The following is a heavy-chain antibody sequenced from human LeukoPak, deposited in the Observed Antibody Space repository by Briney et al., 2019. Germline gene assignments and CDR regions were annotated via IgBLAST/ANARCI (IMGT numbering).Heavy chain of an antibody. V-gene: IGHV4-59*01. CDR1: GGSISSYY. Sequence: SETLSLTCTVSGGSISSYYWSWIRQPPGKGLEWIGYIYYSGSTNYNPSLKSRVTISVDTSKNRFSLKLSSVTAADTAVYYCARDFTSAGTFDYWGQGTLVTVSS. J-gene: IGHJ4*02. CDR3: ARDFTSAGTFDY. D-gene: IGHD6-13*01. CDR2: IYYSGST.